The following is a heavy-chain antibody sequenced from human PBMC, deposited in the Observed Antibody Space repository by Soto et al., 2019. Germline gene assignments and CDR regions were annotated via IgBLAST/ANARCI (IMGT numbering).Heavy chain of an antibody. CDR2: IYGTGNT. Sequence: QLQLQESGPGLVKPSETLSLSCTVSGGSITSSFYWGWIRQPPGKGLEWIGSIYGTGNTYYTPSLRGLFNVFVDMSKNQFSLNLISGTAADTAVYYCRSSSRYSTDVWGQGAAVTVSS. D-gene: IGHD6-13*01. CDR1: GGSITSSFY. J-gene: IGHJ6*02. CDR3: RSSSRYSTDV. V-gene: IGHV4-39*01.